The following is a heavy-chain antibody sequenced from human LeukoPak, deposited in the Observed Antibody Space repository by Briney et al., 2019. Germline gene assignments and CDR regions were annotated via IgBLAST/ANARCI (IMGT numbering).Heavy chain of an antibody. D-gene: IGHD1-14*01. V-gene: IGHV4-4*07. Sequence: PSETLSLTCTVSGASFSNYYWSWIRQPAGKGLEWIGRIYTSGSTNYNPSVKSRVTMPVDTSNNQFSLKLTSVTAADTAVYYCARQPPQYYGMDVWGQGTTVTVSS. CDR2: IYTSGST. CDR1: GASFSNYY. J-gene: IGHJ6*02. CDR3: ARQPPQYYGMDV.